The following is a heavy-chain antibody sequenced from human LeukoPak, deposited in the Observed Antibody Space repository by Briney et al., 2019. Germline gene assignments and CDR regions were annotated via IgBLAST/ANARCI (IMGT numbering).Heavy chain of an antibody. CDR1: EFTFSGYW. J-gene: IGHJ4*02. Sequence: PGGSLRLSCAASEFTFSGYWMNWVRHAPGKGLEWVATIKEDGSEKYYVDSVKGRFTISRDNAKNSLYLQMNSLRAEDTAVYYCAKESRFLEDFWGQGTLVTVSS. CDR2: IKEDGSEK. V-gene: IGHV3-7*01. D-gene: IGHD3-3*01. CDR3: AKESRFLEDF.